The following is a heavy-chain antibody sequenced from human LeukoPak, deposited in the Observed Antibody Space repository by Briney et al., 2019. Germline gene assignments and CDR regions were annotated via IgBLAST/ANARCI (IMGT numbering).Heavy chain of an antibody. CDR1: GYTFTNND. J-gene: IGHJ4*02. CDR2: MNPNSGNT. Sequence: ASVKVSCKASGYTFTNNDINWVRQATGQGLEWLGWMNPNSGNTGYAQKFQGRVTMTRNTSINTAYMELSSLKSEDTAVYYCARGREYSSVLGFAYWAQGTLVTVSS. D-gene: IGHD3-22*01. CDR3: ARGREYSSVLGFAY. V-gene: IGHV1-8*01.